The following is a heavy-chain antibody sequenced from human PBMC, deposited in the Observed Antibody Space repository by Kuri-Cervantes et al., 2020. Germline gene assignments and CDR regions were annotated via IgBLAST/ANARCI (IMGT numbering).Heavy chain of an antibody. D-gene: IGHD3-9*01. CDR1: GFTFSSYG. J-gene: IGHJ6*02. CDR3: TTDILTDYPKGYYYYGLDV. V-gene: IGHV3-33*01. Sequence: GESLKISCAASGFTFSSYGMHWVRQAPGKGLEWVAVIWYDGSNKYYADSVKGRFTISRDNSKNTLYLQMNGLKTEDTAVYYCTTDILTDYPKGYYYYGLDVWGQGTTVTVSS. CDR2: IWYDGSNK.